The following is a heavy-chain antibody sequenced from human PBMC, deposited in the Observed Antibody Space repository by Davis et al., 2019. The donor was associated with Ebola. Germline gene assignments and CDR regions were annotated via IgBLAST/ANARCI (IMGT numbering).Heavy chain of an antibody. D-gene: IGHD3-3*01. V-gene: IGHV3-30*03. CDR2: ISYDGSNK. CDR1: GFTFSSYG. CDR3: ARVRSGYYPSAMDV. Sequence: GGSLRLSCAASGFTFSSYGMHWVRQAPGKGLEWVAVISYDGSNKYYADSVKGRFTISRDNSKNTLYLQMNSLRAEDTAVYFCARVRSGYYPSAMDVWGQGTTVTVSS. J-gene: IGHJ6*02.